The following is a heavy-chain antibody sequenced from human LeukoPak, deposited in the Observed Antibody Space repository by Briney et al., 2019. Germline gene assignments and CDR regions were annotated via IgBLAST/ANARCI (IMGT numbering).Heavy chain of an antibody. CDR2: INSNTGGT. J-gene: IGHJ4*02. CDR1: GHTFTGSF. V-gene: IGHV1-2*02. CDR3: ARADPVGY. Sequence: EASVKVSCKASGHTFTGSFMHWVRQAPGQGLEWMGWINSNTGGTKFAQKFQGRVTMTRDTSISTAYMELSSLRSDDTAVYYCARADPVGYWGQGTQVAVSS.